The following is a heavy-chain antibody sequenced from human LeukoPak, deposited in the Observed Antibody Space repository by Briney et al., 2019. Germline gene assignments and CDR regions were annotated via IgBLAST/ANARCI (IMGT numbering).Heavy chain of an antibody. CDR2: FDPEDGET. CDR3: ATVIYCSGGSCYPTFDY. Sequence: SVKVSCKVSGYTLTELSMHWVRQAPGKGLEWMGGFDPEDGETIYAQKFQGRVTMTEDTSTDTAYMELSSLRSEDTAVYYCATVIYCSGGSCYPTFDYWGLGTLVTVSS. V-gene: IGHV1-24*01. J-gene: IGHJ4*02. CDR1: GYTLTELS. D-gene: IGHD2-15*01.